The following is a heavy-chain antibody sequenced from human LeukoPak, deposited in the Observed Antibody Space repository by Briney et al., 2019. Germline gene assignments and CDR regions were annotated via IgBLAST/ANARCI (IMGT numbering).Heavy chain of an antibody. CDR2: LRSKIHGGTT. CDR1: GFTFGDYA. D-gene: IGHD3-22*01. V-gene: IGHV3-49*04. J-gene: IGHJ4*02. CDR3: SRVNYYDSSAYSKYYFDY. Sequence: SGGSLRLSCTASGFTFGDYAMSWVRQAPGKGLEWVGFLRSKIHGGTTEYAASVKGRFTISRDDSKSIAYLQMNSLKTEDTAVYYCSRVNYYDSSAYSKYYFDYWGQGTLVTVSS.